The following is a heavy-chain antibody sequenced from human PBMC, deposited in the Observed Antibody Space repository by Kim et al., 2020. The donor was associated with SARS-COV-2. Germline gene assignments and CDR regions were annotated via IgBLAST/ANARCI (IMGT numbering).Heavy chain of an antibody. CDR1: GFTFSSYW. D-gene: IGHD3-10*01. V-gene: IGHV3-7*01. Sequence: GGSLRLSCAASGFTFSSYWMSWVRQAPGKGLEWVANIKQDGSEKYYVDSVKGRFTISRDNAKNSLYLQMNSLRAEDTAVYYCARPRAPSSGSRLTPPGYWGQGTLVTVSS. J-gene: IGHJ4*02. CDR3: ARPRAPSSGSRLTPPGY. CDR2: IKQDGSEK.